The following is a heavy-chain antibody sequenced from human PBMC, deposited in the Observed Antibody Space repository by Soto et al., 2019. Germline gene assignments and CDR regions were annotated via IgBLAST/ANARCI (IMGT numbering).Heavy chain of an antibody. Sequence: WGSLRLSCAASGFTFISYWISCVRHSPLKWLEWVANIKQDGSEKYYVDSVKGRFTISRDNAKNSLYLQMNSLGAEGTAVYYCAREVITGILYYYYGMDVWGQGTTVTVSS. D-gene: IGHD3-10*01. CDR1: GFTFISYW. CDR3: AREVITGILYYYYGMDV. J-gene: IGHJ6*02. V-gene: IGHV3-7*01. CDR2: IKQDGSEK.